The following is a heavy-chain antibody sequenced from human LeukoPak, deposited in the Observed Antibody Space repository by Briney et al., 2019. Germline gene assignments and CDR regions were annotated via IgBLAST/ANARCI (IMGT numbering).Heavy chain of an antibody. V-gene: IGHV3-21*01. D-gene: IGHD2-2*03. J-gene: IGHJ4*02. CDR1: GFTFSNCA. CDR2: ISISSSYI. Sequence: GGSLRLSCVASGFTFSNCAMTWVRQAPGKGLEWVSSISISSSYIYYADSVKGRFTISRDNAKNSLYLQMKRLRAEDTAVYFCARGRSGYCSTTSCSRPPDYWGQGTLVTVSS. CDR3: ARGRSGYCSTTSCSRPPDY.